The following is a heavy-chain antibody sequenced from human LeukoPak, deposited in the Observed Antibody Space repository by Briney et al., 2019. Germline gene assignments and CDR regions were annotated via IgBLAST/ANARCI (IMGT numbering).Heavy chain of an antibody. V-gene: IGHV3-23*01. J-gene: IGHJ4*02. CDR2: ISGSGGSS. CDR3: AKDTRTVTTVLDY. CDR1: GFTFSSYA. Sequence: GGSLRLSCAASGFTFSSYAMSWVRQAPGKGLEWVSAISGSGGSSYYAVSVKGRFTISRDNYKNTLYLQMNSLRAEDTAVYYCAKDTRTVTTVLDYWGQGTLVTVSS. D-gene: IGHD4-17*01.